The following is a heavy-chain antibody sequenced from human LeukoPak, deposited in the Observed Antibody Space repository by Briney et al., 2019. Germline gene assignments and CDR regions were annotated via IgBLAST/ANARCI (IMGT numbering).Heavy chain of an antibody. CDR3: ARDGAAVVPAVTLRSWFDP. Sequence: GVPLTLPCAASRFTYSDYSMNWLPQAPGKGLEWVIYISSSNKNIYHTVPVRGRFTIYRAIAKNSLYLRMHSLRDAAAAVYYCARDGAAVVPAVTLRSWFDPWGQGTLVTVSS. CDR1: RFTYSDYS. J-gene: IGHJ5*02. D-gene: IGHD2-2*01. CDR2: ISSSNKNI. V-gene: IGHV3-48*02.